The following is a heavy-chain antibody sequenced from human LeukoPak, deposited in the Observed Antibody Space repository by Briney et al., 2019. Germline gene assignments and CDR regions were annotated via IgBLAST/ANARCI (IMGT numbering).Heavy chain of an antibody. V-gene: IGHV3-48*03. CDR1: GFTFSSYE. CDR3: ATETVGATALV. D-gene: IGHD1-26*01. J-gene: IGHJ4*02. Sequence: GGSLRLSCAASGFTFSSYEMNWVRQAPGKGLEWVSYISSSGSTIYYADSVKGRFTISRDNAENSLYLQMNSLRVEDTAVYYCATETVGATALVWGQGTLVTVSS. CDR2: ISSSGSTI.